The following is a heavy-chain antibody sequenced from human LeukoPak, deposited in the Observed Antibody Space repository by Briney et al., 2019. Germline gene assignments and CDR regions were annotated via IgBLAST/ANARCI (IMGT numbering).Heavy chain of an antibody. J-gene: IGHJ4*02. CDR3: ARRGEYSNLNYLEY. D-gene: IGHD4-11*01. CDR2: IWSDGSNK. V-gene: IGHV3-33*01. CDR1: ALTFSTYG. Sequence: PGRSLRLSCAASALTFSTYGMDWVSQAPGKGLEWVSFIWSDGSNKYYADSVKGRFTISRDNSKNTLYLQMNSLRAEDTAVYYCARRGEYSNLNYLEYWGQGTLVTASS.